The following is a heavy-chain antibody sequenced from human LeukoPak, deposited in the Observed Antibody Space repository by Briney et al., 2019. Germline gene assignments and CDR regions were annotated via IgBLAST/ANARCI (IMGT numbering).Heavy chain of an antibody. V-gene: IGHV1-46*01. CDR2: INPSGGST. CDR3: ARDMSQEDSAIFGLRSYYYYMDV. Sequence: ASVKVSCKASGYTFTSYYMHWVRQAPGQGLEWMGIINPSGGSTSYAQKFQGRVTMTRDTSTSTVYMELSSLRSEDTAVYYCARDMSQEDSAIFGLRSYYYYMDVWGKGTTVTVSS. D-gene: IGHD3/OR15-3a*01. J-gene: IGHJ6*03. CDR1: GYTFTSYY.